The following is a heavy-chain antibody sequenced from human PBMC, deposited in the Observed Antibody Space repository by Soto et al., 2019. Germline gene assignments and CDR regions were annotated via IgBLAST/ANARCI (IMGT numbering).Heavy chain of an antibody. CDR2: ISAYNGNT. J-gene: IGHJ5*02. D-gene: IGHD2-15*01. Sequence: VKVSCKASGYTFTSYGISWVRQAPGQGLEWMGWISAYNGNTNYAQKLQGRVTMTTDTSTSTAYMELRSLRSDDTAVYYCARARYCSGGSCYSVPTIGWFDPWGQGTLVTVSS. CDR3: ARARYCSGGSCYSVPTIGWFDP. CDR1: GYTFTSYG. V-gene: IGHV1-18*01.